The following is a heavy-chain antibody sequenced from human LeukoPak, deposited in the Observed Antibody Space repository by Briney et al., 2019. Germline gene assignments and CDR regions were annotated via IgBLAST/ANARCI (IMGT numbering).Heavy chain of an antibody. Sequence: SETLSLTCTFSGGSISSYYWSWIRQPAGKGLEWIGYIYYSGSTNYNPSLKSRVTISVDTSKNQFSLKLSSVTAADTAVYYCARGRACSGGSCYSRRFDPWGQGTLVTVSS. CDR1: GGSISSYY. CDR3: ARGRACSGGSCYSRRFDP. J-gene: IGHJ5*02. V-gene: IGHV4-59*01. D-gene: IGHD2-15*01. CDR2: IYYSGST.